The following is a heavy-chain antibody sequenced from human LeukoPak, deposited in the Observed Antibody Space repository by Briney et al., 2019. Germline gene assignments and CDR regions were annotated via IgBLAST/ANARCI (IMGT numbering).Heavy chain of an antibody. CDR1: GYSISSGYY. CDR2: IYHSGST. Sequence: SETLSLTCAVSGYSISSGYYWGWIRQPPGKGLEWIGSIYHSGSTYYNPSIKSRVTISVDTSKNQFSLKLSSVTAADTAVYYCARALGVYYYYYYMDVWGKGTTVTVSS. V-gene: IGHV4-38-2*01. D-gene: IGHD3-16*01. CDR3: ARALGVYYYYYYMDV. J-gene: IGHJ6*03.